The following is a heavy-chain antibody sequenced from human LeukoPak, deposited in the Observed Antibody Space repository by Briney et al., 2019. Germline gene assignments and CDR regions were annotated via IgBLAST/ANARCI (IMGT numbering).Heavy chain of an antibody. CDR3: ARGPYYYDSSGQYYYYYYYGMDV. CDR1: GGTFSSYA. Sequence: EASVTVSCKASGGTFSSYAISWVRQAPGQGLEWMGGIIPIFGTANYARKFQGRVTITADEPTSTAYMELSSLRPEDTAVYYCARGPYYYDSSGQYYYYYYYGMDVWGQGTTVTVSS. V-gene: IGHV1-69*13. D-gene: IGHD3-22*01. CDR2: IIPIFGTA. J-gene: IGHJ6*02.